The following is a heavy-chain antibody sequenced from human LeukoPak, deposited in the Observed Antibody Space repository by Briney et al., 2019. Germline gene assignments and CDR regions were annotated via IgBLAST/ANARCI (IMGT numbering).Heavy chain of an antibody. J-gene: IGHJ4*02. V-gene: IGHV4-4*07. CDR3: ARNGYTKSWTHLDY. Sequence: SETLSLTCTVSSGSIRSYLWAWIRQPAGKTLEWIGRIYSTGDTDYNPSLKSRVTMSVDTSKNQFSLNLRSVTTADTALYYCARNGYTKSWTHLDYWGQGILVSVSS. CDR1: SGSIRSYL. CDR2: IYSTGDT. D-gene: IGHD3/OR15-3a*01.